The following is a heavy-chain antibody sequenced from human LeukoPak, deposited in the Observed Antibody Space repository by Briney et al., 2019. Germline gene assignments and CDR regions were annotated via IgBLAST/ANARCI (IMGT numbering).Heavy chain of an antibody. Sequence: KSSETLSLTCAVYGGSFSGYYWSWIRQPPGKGLEWIGEINHSESTNYNPSLKSRVTISVDTSKNQFSLKLSSVTAADTAVYYCASRIAARPPFDYWGQGTLVTVSS. CDR2: INHSEST. CDR1: GGSFSGYY. V-gene: IGHV4-34*01. J-gene: IGHJ4*02. CDR3: ASRIAARPPFDY. D-gene: IGHD6-6*01.